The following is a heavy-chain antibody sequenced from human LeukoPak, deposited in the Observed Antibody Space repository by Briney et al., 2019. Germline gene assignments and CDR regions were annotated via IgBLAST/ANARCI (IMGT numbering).Heavy chain of an antibody. J-gene: IGHJ1*01. Sequence: SETLSLTCTVSGGSISSSHYYWGWIRQPPGKGLEWIGSLYYSGNTYYNPSHKSRVTISVDTSKNQFSLRLSSVTAADSAVYYCAGWMQLWSTTLNGLKSFQHWGQGTLVTVSS. D-gene: IGHD5-18*01. CDR2: LYYSGNT. CDR1: GGSISSSHYY. V-gene: IGHV4-39*01. CDR3: AGWMQLWSTTLNGLKSFQH.